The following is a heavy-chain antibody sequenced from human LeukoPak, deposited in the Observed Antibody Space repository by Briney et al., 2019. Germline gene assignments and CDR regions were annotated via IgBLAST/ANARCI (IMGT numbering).Heavy chain of an antibody. V-gene: IGHV4-39*07. D-gene: IGHD6-19*01. CDR1: SDSISSSSYY. CDR3: ARSGSSGPPPL. CDR2: INHSGST. Sequence: PSETLSLTCTVSSDSISSSSYYWGWIRQPPGKGLEWIGEINHSGSTNYNPSLKSRVTVSVDTSKNQFSLRLTSVTAADTAVYYCARSGSSGPPPLWGQGTMVTVSS. J-gene: IGHJ3*01.